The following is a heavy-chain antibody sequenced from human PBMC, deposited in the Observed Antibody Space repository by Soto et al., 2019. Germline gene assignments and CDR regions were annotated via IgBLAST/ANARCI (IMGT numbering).Heavy chain of an antibody. D-gene: IGHD1-1*01. CDR1: GFTFGSYS. J-gene: IGHJ6*03. V-gene: IGHV3-48*01. CDR2: IISSSSTI. CDR3: AGRSPGTTRTSSYYYYMDV. Sequence: EVQLVESGGGLVQPGGSLRLSCAASGFTFGSYSMNWVRQAPGKGLEWVAYIISSSSTIYYADSVKGRFTISRDNAKNSLSMQMNSLIAEDTGVYYFAGRSPGTTRTSSYYYYMDVWGKGTTVTVSS.